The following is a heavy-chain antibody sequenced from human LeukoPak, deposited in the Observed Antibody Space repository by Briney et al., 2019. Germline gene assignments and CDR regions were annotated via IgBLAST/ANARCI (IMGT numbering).Heavy chain of an antibody. CDR3: ARDKRGSYWGAFDI. CDR2: ISSSSSYI. D-gene: IGHD1-26*01. J-gene: IGHJ3*02. CDR1: GFTFSSYS. Sequence: KAGGSLRLSCAASGFTFSSYSMNWVRQAPGKGLEWVSSISSSSSYIYYADSVKGRFTISRDNAKNTLYLQMNSLRAEDTAVYYCARDKRGSYWGAFDIWGQGTMVTVSS. V-gene: IGHV3-21*01.